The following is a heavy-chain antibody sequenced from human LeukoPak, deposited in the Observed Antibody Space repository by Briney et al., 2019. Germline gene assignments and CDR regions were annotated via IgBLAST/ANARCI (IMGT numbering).Heavy chain of an antibody. D-gene: IGHD3-10*01. CDR3: ARDRVEITMVRGVIGGFDY. CDR2: ISAYNGNT. J-gene: IGHJ4*02. Sequence: GASVKVSCKASGYTFTSYGISWVRQAPGQGLEWMGWISAYNGNTNYAQKLQGRVTMTTDTSTSTAYMELRSLRSDDTAVYYCARDRVEITMVRGVIGGFDYWGQGTLVTVSS. CDR1: GYTFTSYG. V-gene: IGHV1-18*01.